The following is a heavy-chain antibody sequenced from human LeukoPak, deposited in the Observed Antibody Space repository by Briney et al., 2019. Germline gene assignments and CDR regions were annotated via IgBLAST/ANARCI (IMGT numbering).Heavy chain of an antibody. V-gene: IGHV4-59*08. D-gene: IGHD4-23*01. CDR3: ARHFGYGGNSEFDY. CDR2: IYYSGST. CDR1: GGSISSYY. J-gene: IGHJ4*02. Sequence: SETLSLTCTVSGGSISSYYWSWIRQPPGKGLEWIGYIYYSGSTNYNPSLKSRVTISVDTSKSQFSLKLSSVTAADTAVYYCARHFGYGGNSEFDYWGQGTLVPVSS.